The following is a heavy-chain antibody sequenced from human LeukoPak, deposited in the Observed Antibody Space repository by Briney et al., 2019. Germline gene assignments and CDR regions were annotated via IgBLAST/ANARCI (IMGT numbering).Heavy chain of an antibody. J-gene: IGHJ4*02. CDR1: GYTFTIYG. CDR2: ISVYNDNT. V-gene: IGHV1-18*01. CDR3: ARAGSGWYEDY. Sequence: GASVTVSFKASGYTFTIYGISWVRQAPGQGREGMGWISVYNDNTNYANKFQGRVTMTTDTSTSTAYMELRSLRSDDTAVYYCARAGSGWYEDYWGQGTLVTVSS. D-gene: IGHD6-19*01.